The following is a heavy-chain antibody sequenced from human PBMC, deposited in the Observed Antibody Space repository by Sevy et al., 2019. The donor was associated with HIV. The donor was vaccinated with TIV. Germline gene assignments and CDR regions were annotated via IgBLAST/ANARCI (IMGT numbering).Heavy chain of an antibody. Sequence: ASVKVSCKTTGYIFSDYNMHWLRQAPGQGLEWMALINPNSGVTIYAHNFRGRVSVTRDTPMSTAYIELSGLTSDDPAVYYCVREDINAPRTLLSFDIWGQGTMVTVSS. J-gene: IGHJ3*02. D-gene: IGHD3-3*01. CDR1: GYIFSDYN. V-gene: IGHV1-2*06. CDR3: VREDINAPRTLLSFDI. CDR2: INPNSGVT.